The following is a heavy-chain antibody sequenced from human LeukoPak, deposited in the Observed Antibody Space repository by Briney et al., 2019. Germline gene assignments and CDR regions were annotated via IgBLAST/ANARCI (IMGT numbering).Heavy chain of an antibody. J-gene: IGHJ4*02. CDR2: ISGSGGST. CDR1: GFTFSNYG. Sequence: GGPLRLSCAASGFTFSNYGMSWVRQAPGKGLDWVSSISGSGGSTYYADSVKGRFTISRDTSKHTLFLQMNSLRAEDTAVYFCASRADSSGYYFFDYWGQGSLVTVSS. V-gene: IGHV3-23*01. CDR3: ASRADSSGYYFFDY. D-gene: IGHD3-22*01.